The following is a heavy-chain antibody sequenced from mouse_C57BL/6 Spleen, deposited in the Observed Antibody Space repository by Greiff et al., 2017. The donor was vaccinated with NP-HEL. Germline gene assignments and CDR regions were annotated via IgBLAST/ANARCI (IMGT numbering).Heavy chain of an antibody. CDR1: GYTFTDYY. D-gene: IGHD2-1*01. J-gene: IGHJ1*03. CDR3: ARPHYGNYWYFDV. V-gene: IGHV1-26*01. Sequence: EVQLQQSGPELVKPGASVKISCKASGYTFTDYYMNWVKQSHGKSLEWIGDINPNNGGTSYNQKFKGKATLTVDKSSSTAYMELRSLTSEDSAVYYCARPHYGNYWYFDVWGTGTTVTVSS. CDR2: INPNNGGT.